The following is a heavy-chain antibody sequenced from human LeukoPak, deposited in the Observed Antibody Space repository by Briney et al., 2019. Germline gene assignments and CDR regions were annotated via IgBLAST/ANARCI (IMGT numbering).Heavy chain of an antibody. CDR2: IRYDGSNE. V-gene: IGHV3-30*02. CDR3: AGRDGPSDY. D-gene: IGHD5-24*01. J-gene: IGHJ4*02. Sequence: PGGSLRLSCVASGFLFKNYGMHWVRQTPGKGLEWVTFIRYDGSNEYYADSVKGRFTISRDNSKSTLYLQMNSLRAEDTAVYYCAGRDGPSDYWGQGTLVTVSS. CDR1: GFLFKNYG.